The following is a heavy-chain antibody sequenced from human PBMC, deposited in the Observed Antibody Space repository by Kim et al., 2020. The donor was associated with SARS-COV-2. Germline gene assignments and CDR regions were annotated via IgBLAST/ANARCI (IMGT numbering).Heavy chain of an antibody. D-gene: IGHD6-13*01. CDR1: GFTFDDYA. V-gene: IGHV3-9*01. J-gene: IGHJ4*02. CDR3: AKLIAAAADRPNDY. CDR2: ISWNSGSI. Sequence: GGSLRLSCAASGFTFDDYAMHWVRQAPGKGLEWVSGISWNSGSIGYADSVKGRFTISRDNAKNSLYLQMNSLRAEDTALYYGAKLIAAAADRPNDYWGPG.